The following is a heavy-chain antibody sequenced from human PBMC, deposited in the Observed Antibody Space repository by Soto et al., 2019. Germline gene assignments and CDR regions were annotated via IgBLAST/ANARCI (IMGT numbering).Heavy chain of an antibody. V-gene: IGHV3-7*03. CDR1: GFNFSTYW. Sequence: EVQLVESGGGLVQPGGSLRLSCAASGFNFSTYWMTWVRQAPGKGLEWVANIKEDVSEKYYVDSVKGRFAITRDNAKNSVYLQMNSLRAEDTAVYYCAREFSLDCWGQGTLVSVSS. CDR3: AREFSLDC. J-gene: IGHJ4*02. CDR2: IKEDVSEK.